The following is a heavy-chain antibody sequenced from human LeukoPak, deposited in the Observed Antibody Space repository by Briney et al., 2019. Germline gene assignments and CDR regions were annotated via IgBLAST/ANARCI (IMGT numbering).Heavy chain of an antibody. CDR3: ARDPKFRAAAGHKGSFWFDP. Sequence: ASVKVSCKASGYTFTGYYMHWVRQAPGQGLEWMGWINPNSGGTNYAQKLQGRVTMTRDTSISTAYMELSRLRSDDTAVYYCARDPKFRAAAGHKGSFWFDPWGQGTLVTVSS. CDR1: GYTFTGYY. CDR2: INPNSGGT. D-gene: IGHD6-13*01. J-gene: IGHJ5*02. V-gene: IGHV1-2*02.